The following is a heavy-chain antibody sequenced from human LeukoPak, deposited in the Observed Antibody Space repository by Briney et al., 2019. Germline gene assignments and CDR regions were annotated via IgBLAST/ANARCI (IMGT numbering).Heavy chain of an antibody. CDR1: GCTFISYA. D-gene: IGHD3-16*02. CDR2: IIPILGIA. CDR3: ARQYDYVWGSYRPSWFDP. J-gene: IGHJ5*02. V-gene: IGHV1-69*04. Sequence: ASVKVSFKASGCTFISYAISWLRQAPGQGLAWMGRIIPILGIANYAQKLQGRVTIAADKSASTAYMELSSLRSEDTAVYYCARQYDYVWGSYRPSWFDPWGQGTLVTVSS.